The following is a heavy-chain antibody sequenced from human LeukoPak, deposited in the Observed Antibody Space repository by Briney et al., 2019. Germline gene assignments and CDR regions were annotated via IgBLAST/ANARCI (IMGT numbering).Heavy chain of an antibody. CDR2: INPNSGGT. Sequence: ASVKVSCKASGYTYTGYYMHWVRQAPGQGLEWMGWINPNSGGTNYAQKFQGRVTMTRDTSISTAYMELSRLRSDDTAVYYCALRSIAATDFDYWGQGTLVTISS. CDR1: GYTYTGYY. CDR3: ALRSIAATDFDY. V-gene: IGHV1-2*02. J-gene: IGHJ4*02. D-gene: IGHD6-6*01.